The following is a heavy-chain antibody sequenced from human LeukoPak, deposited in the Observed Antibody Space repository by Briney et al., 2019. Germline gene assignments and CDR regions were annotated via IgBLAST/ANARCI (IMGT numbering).Heavy chain of an antibody. CDR3: ARLGCSSTSCYEY. V-gene: IGHV3-66*02. Sequence: GGSLRLSCAASGFTVSSNYMSWVRQAPGKGLEWVSVIYRGGSTYYADSVKGRSTISRDNSKNTLYLQMNSLRAEDAAEYYCARLGCSSTSCYEYWGQGTLVTVSS. D-gene: IGHD2-2*01. CDR2: IYRGGST. J-gene: IGHJ4*02. CDR1: GFTVSSNY.